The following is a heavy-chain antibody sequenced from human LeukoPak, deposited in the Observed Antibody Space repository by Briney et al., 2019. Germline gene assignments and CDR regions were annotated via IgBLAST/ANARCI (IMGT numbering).Heavy chain of an antibody. V-gene: IGHV1-69*06. D-gene: IGHD3-3*01. CDR2: IIPIFGTA. CDR3: ARSLRFLEWLSYGRDAFDI. Sequence: SVKVSCKASGGTFSSYAISWVRQAPGQGLEWMGGIIPIFGTANYAQKFQGRVTITADKSTSTAYMELSSLRSEDTAVYYCARSLRFLEWLSYGRDAFDIWGQGTMVTVSS. CDR1: GGTFSSYA. J-gene: IGHJ3*02.